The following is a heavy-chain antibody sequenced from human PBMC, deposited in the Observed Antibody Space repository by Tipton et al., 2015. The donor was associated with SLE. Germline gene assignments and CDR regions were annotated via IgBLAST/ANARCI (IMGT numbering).Heavy chain of an antibody. CDR2: IIHSGVT. CDR3: ARHGASSSTNSDFDY. Sequence: GLVKPSQTLSLTCAVYGESFNGYFWTWIRQPPGKGLEWIAEIIHSGVTNYNPSLRSRVTISVDMSKNQFSLKLSSVTAADTAVYYCARHGASSSTNSDFDYWGQGTLVTVSS. D-gene: IGHD2-2*01. V-gene: IGHV4-34*12. J-gene: IGHJ4*02. CDR1: GESFNGYF.